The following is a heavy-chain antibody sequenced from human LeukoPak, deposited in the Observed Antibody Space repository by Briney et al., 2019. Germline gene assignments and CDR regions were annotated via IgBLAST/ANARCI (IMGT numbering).Heavy chain of an antibody. D-gene: IGHD3-10*01. J-gene: IGHJ6*03. CDR1: GFTFSTYS. CDR3: ARAVDYYGSGSYGSAYYYYYMDV. CDR2: ISTRSTYI. V-gene: IGHV3-21*01. Sequence: GGSLRLSCAASGFTFSTYSMNWVRQAPGKGLEWVSCISTRSTYIYYADSVKGRFTISRDNAKNSLYLQMNSLRAEDTAVYYCARAVDYYGSGSYGSAYYYYYMDVWGKGTTVTISS.